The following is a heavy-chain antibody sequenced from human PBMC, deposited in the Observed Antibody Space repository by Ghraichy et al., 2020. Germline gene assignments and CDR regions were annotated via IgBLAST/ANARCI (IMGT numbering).Heavy chain of an antibody. D-gene: IGHD6-19*01. J-gene: IGHJ5*02. V-gene: IGHV4-61*01. Sequence: SETLSLTCTVSGGSVSSGSYYWSWIRQHPGKGLEWIGYIYYSGSTNYNPSLKSRFTISVDTSKNQFSRKLSSVTAADTAVYYCARDKKTQWLVRWFDPWGQGTLVTVSS. CDR2: IYYSGST. CDR3: ARDKKTQWLVRWFDP. CDR1: GGSVSSGSYY.